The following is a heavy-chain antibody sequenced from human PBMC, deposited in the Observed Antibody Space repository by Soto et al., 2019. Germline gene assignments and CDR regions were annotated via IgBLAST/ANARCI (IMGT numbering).Heavy chain of an antibody. CDR3: ARGTAGYDILTARSPGMDV. CDR2: IIPILGIA. Sequence: QVQLVQSGAEVKKPGSSVKVSCKASGGTFSSYTISWVRQAPGQGLEWMGRIIPILGIANYAQKFQGRVTMPAEKSTSTAYMELSSRRSEDTAVYYCARGTAGYDILTARSPGMDVWGQGTTVTVSS. V-gene: IGHV1-69*02. D-gene: IGHD3-9*01. J-gene: IGHJ6*02. CDR1: GGTFSSYT.